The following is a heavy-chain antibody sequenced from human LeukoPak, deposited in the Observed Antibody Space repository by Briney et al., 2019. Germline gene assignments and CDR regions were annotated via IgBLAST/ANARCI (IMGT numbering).Heavy chain of an antibody. V-gene: IGHV1-3*01. CDR1: GYTFTSYG. Sequence: ASVKVSCKASGYTFTSYGISWVRQAPGQRLEWMGWINAGNGNTKYSQKFQGRVTITRDTSASTAYMELSSLRSEDTAVYYCARTLYYYDSSGYLHDAFDIWGQGTMVTVSS. CDR3: ARTLYYYDSSGYLHDAFDI. J-gene: IGHJ3*02. CDR2: INAGNGNT. D-gene: IGHD3-22*01.